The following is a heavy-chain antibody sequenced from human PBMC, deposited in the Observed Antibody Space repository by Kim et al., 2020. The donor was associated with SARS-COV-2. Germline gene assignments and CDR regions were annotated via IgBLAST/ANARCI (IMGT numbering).Heavy chain of an antibody. J-gene: IGHJ6*02. D-gene: IGHD6-6*01. CDR3: AKGLSSSLFQYYGVDV. CDR1: GFTFGNYA. V-gene: IGHV3-9*01. Sequence: GGSLRLSCAASGFTFGNYAMHWVRQAPGKGLEWVSGISWNSDNIGYADSVKGRFTISRDNAKNSLYLQMNSLRGEDTALYYCAKGLSSSLFQYYGVDVWGQGTTVTVSS. CDR2: ISWNSDNI.